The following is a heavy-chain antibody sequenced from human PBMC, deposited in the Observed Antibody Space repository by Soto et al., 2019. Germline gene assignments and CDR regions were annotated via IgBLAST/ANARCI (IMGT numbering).Heavy chain of an antibody. J-gene: IGHJ3*02. D-gene: IGHD4-17*01. V-gene: IGHV4-31*03. CDR2: IYYSGST. CDR3: ARVSPHDYGEPDAFDI. CDR1: GGSISSGGYY. Sequence: QVQLQESGPGLVKPSQTLSLICTVSGGSISSGGYYWSWIRQHPGKGLEWIGHIYYSGSTYYNPSLKSRVITSXPTXKXLFPLKLSSVTAADTAVYYCARVSPHDYGEPDAFDIWGQGTMVTVSS.